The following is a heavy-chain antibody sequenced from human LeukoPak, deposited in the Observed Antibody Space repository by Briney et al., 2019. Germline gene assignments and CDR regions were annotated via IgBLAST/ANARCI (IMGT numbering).Heavy chain of an antibody. V-gene: IGHV1-8*03. J-gene: IGHJ4*02. D-gene: IGHD1-26*01. CDR2: MNPNSGNT. Sequence: ASVKVSCKASGCTFTSYDINWVRQATGQGLEWMGWMNPNSGNTGYAQKFQGRVTITRNTSISTAYMELSSLRSEDTAVYYCARNRLAIVGDPYYFDYWGQGTLVTVSS. CDR3: ARNRLAIVGDPYYFDY. CDR1: GCTFTSYD.